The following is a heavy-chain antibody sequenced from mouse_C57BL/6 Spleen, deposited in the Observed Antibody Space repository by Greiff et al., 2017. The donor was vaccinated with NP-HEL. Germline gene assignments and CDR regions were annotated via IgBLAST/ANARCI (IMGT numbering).Heavy chain of an antibody. V-gene: IGHV1-15*01. CDR1: GYTFTDYE. J-gene: IGHJ2*01. CDR2: IDPETGGT. CDR3: TRRWLLRTSYFDY. Sequence: QVQLQQSGAELVRPGASVTLSCKASGYTFTDYEMHWVKQTPVHGLEWIGAIDPETGGTAYNQKFKGKAILTADKSSSTAYMELRSLTSEDSAVYYCTRRWLLRTSYFDYWGQGTTLTVSS. D-gene: IGHD2-3*01.